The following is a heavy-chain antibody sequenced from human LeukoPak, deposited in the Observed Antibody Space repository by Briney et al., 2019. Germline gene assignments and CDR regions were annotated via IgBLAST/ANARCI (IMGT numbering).Heavy chain of an antibody. J-gene: IGHJ4*02. CDR3: ASAGGYSHPCDY. CDR1: GFTFDDYA. V-gene: IGHV3-43D*03. Sequence: GGSLRLSCAASGFTFDDYAMHWVRQVPGKGLEWVSLISWDGETTHYTDFVKGRFTISRDNSKNSLYLQMNSLRVDDTALYYCASAGGYSHPCDYWGQGTLVTVSS. D-gene: IGHD5-18*01. CDR2: ISWDGETT.